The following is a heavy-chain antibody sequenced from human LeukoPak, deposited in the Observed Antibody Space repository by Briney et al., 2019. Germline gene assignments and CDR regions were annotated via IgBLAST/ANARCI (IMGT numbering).Heavy chain of an antibody. Sequence: GSLRLSRATSGFTLCRQAMKLVRQAPREGLGWVSGISGSGGSTYYADSVKGRYTISRDNSKNTLYLQMNSLRAEDTAVYYCAKDRGRAAAGTPVSDYWGQGTLVTVSS. CDR2: ISGSGGST. D-gene: IGHD6-13*01. CDR1: GFTLCRQA. V-gene: IGHV3-23*01. J-gene: IGHJ4*02. CDR3: AKDRGRAAAGTPVSDY.